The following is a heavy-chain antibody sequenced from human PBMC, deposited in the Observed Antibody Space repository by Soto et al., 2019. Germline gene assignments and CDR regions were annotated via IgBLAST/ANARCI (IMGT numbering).Heavy chain of an antibody. J-gene: IGHJ6*02. D-gene: IGHD6-13*01. CDR1: GFIFSDYT. CDR3: ARDHGGSTWFVGVYYFFGMDV. CDR2: ISSSGGAI. Sequence: EVQLVESGGDLVQPGGSLRLSCAASGFIFSDYTMTWVRQAPGRGLEFVSHISSSGGAIFYAESVKGRFTVSRDNAKNSMYLQMNSLRDEHTAVYFCARDHGGSTWFVGVYYFFGMDVWGQGTAVNVSS. V-gene: IGHV3-48*02.